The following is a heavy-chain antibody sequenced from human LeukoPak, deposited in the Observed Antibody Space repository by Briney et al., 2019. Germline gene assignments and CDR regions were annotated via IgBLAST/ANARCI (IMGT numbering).Heavy chain of an antibody. V-gene: IGHV4-59*10. J-gene: IGHJ5*02. CDR1: GGSFSGYY. D-gene: IGHD6-13*01. CDR2: IYTSGST. Sequence: SETLSLTCAVYGGSFSGYYWSWIRQPAGKGLEWIGRIYTSGSTNYNPSLKSRVTISVDTSKNQFSLKLSSVTAADTAVYYCARAVTSSSSWYKWVNWFDPWGQGTLVTVSS. CDR3: ARAVTSSSSWYKWVNWFDP.